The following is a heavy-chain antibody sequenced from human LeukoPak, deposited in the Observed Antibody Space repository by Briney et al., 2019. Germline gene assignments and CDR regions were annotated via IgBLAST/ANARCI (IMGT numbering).Heavy chain of an antibody. J-gene: IGHJ4*02. CDR3: VRVLPYSETQEYYFDS. D-gene: IGHD1-26*01. V-gene: IGHV3-48*04. CDR1: GFTFSSYS. Sequence: GGSLRLSCAASGFTFSSYSMNWVRQAPGKGLEWVSYISSSSRTINYADSVQGRFTISRDNAKNSLYLQMNSLRAEDTAVYYCVRVLPYSETQEYYFDSWGQGTQVTVSS. CDR2: ISSSSRTI.